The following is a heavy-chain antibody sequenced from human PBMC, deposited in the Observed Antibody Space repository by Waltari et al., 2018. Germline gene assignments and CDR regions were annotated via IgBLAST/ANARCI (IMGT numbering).Heavy chain of an antibody. CDR2: SSGSGGST. V-gene: IGHV3-23*04. D-gene: IGHD6-13*01. CDR3: AKDEGAAAGYYYYYMDV. J-gene: IGHJ6*03. CDR1: GFTFSSYA. Sequence: EVQLVESGGGLVQPGGSLRLSCAASGFTFSSYAMSWVRQAPGKGLEWVSASSGSGGSTYYADSVKGRFTISRDNSKNTLYLQMNSLRAEDTAVYYCAKDEGAAAGYYYYYMDVWGKGTTVTVSS.